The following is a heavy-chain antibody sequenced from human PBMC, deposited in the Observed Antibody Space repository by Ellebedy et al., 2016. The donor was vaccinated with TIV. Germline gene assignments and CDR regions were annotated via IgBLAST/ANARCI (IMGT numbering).Heavy chain of an antibody. CDR2: IAHDGSIQ. CDR1: EFTFSDYG. V-gene: IGHV3-30*18. Sequence: GESLKISCAASEFTFSDYGMHWVRQAPGEGLEWLAVIAHDGSIQHYADSAKGRFPVSRDNFKNMLYLQMDSLKVEDTSVYYCAKEISARSSNGWPFDQWGQGTLVTVSS. CDR3: AKEISARSSNGWPFDQ. D-gene: IGHD6-19*01. J-gene: IGHJ4*02.